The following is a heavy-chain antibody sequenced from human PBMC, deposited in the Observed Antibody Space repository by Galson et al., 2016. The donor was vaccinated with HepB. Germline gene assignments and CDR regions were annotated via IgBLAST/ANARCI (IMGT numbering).Heavy chain of an antibody. CDR1: GFSFSNFA. J-gene: IGHJ4*02. D-gene: IGHD3-3*01. CDR2: ISESGTVI. V-gene: IGHV3-21*06. Sequence: SLRLSCAASGFSFSNFALNWARQAPGKGLEWVSSISESGTVIFAADSLEGRLTISRDNTRNSLFLQMNSLRAEDTAIYYCARGKREWGFDFWGQGTLVTVSS. CDR3: ARGKREWGFDF.